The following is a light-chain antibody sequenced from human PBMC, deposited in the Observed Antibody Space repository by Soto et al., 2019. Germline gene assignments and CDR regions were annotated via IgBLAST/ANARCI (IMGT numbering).Light chain of an antibody. Sequence: QSALTQPASVSGSPGQSVTISCTGTSSDVGDYNDVSWYQQHPGKAPKLIIFGVSKRPSGVPDRFSGSKSGNPASLTISGLQAGDEADYYCCSYATTYTLVFGGGTKLTVL. CDR2: GVS. V-gene: IGLV2-11*01. J-gene: IGLJ1*01. CDR3: CSYATTYTLV. CDR1: SSDVGDYND.